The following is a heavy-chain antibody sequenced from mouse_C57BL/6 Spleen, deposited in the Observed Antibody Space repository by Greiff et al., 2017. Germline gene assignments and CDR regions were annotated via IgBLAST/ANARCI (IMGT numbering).Heavy chain of an antibody. V-gene: IGHV1-82*01. CDR1: GYAFSSSW. CDR2: IYPGDGDP. D-gene: IGHD5-1*01. J-gene: IGHJ4*01. CDR3: ARYLTDYYAMDY. Sequence: QVQLQQSGPELVKPGASVKISCKASGYAFSSSWMNWVKQRPGKGLEWIGRIYPGDGDPNYNGKFKGKATLTADKSSSTAYMQLSSLTSEDSAVYFCARYLTDYYAMDYWGQGTSVTVSS.